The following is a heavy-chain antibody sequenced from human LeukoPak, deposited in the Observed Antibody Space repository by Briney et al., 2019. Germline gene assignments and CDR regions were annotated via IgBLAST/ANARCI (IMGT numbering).Heavy chain of an antibody. V-gene: IGHV4-61*02. CDR2: MDTSGST. CDR1: GGSVSSGDYY. D-gene: IGHD2-8*01. J-gene: IGHJ6*03. CDR3: ARDRRYCTNGVCSYYYMDV. Sequence: PSQTLSLTCTVSGGSVSSGDYYWNLIRQPAGTGLEWIGRMDTSGSTNNNPSLKSRVTISVDTSKNQFSLKLNSVTAADTAVYYCARDRRYCTNGVCSYYYMDVWGIGTTVTVSS.